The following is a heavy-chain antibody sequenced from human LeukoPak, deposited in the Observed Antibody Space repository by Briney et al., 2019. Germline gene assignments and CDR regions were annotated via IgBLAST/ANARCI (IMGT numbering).Heavy chain of an antibody. CDR3: ARHYLGGNYPDYFNH. CDR2: IYYSGNT. CDR1: GGSISSTTYY. J-gene: IGHJ4*02. D-gene: IGHD1-26*01. V-gene: IGHV4-39*01. Sequence: PSETLSLTCIVSGGSISSTTYYWGWIRQPPGERLEWIGSIYYSGNTYYNPSLKSRVTISIDTSKNQFSLNLSSVTAADTALYSCARHYLGGNYPDYFNHWGQGTLVTVSS.